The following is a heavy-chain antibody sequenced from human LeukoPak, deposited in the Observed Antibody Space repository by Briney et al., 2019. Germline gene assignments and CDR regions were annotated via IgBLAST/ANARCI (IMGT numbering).Heavy chain of an antibody. Sequence: PSETLSLTCTVSGGSISSYYWSWIRQPPGKGLEWIGYIYYSGSTNYNPSLKSRVTISVDTSKNQFSLKLSSVTAADTAVYYCARKSPRGTSWFDPWGQGTLVTVPS. CDR1: GGSISSYY. CDR3: ARKSPRGTSWFDP. J-gene: IGHJ5*02. V-gene: IGHV4-59*01. D-gene: IGHD1-26*01. CDR2: IYYSGST.